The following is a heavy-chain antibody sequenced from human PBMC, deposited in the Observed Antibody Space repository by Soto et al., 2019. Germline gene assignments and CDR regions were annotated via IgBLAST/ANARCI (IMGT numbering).Heavy chain of an antibody. Sequence: VESVKISCKGPGHLFNNHWIGWVRQTPGKGLEWMGLIFTRDSETKTSPSFQGHVSFSVDNSINTVYLQWTSLKTTDTGIYFCARGYFDSGHGYDLWGQGTLVTVSS. CDR3: ARGYFDSGHGYDL. J-gene: IGHJ5*02. D-gene: IGHD3-10*01. V-gene: IGHV5-51*01. CDR2: IFTRDSET. CDR1: GHLFNNHW.